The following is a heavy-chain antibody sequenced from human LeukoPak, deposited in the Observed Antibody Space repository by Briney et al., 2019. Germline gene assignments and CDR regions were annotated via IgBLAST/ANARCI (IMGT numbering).Heavy chain of an antibody. CDR1: GGSIINHY. D-gene: IGHD6-19*01. CDR2: IYSSGSA. CDR3: ARDVVYASGWSTPES. V-gene: IGHV4-4*07. J-gene: IGHJ5*02. Sequence: SETLSLTCTVSGGSIINHYWSWIRQPAGKGLEWIGRIYSSGSANYSPSLKSRVSMSIDTSNNHFSLNLTSVTAADTALYFCARDVVYASGWSTPESWGQGTLVTVSS.